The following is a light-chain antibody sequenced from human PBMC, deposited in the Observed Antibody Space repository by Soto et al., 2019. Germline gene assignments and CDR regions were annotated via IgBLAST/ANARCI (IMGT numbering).Light chain of an antibody. CDR3: QKYTIYQDT. CDR1: QSISSW. V-gene: IGKV1-5*01. CDR2: DAS. Sequence: DIQMTQSPSTLSASVGDRVTITCRASQSISSWLAWYQQKPGKAPKLLIYDASSLESGVHSRFSGSGSGTEFTLAISSLQPTDCPNYYCQKYTIYQDTFGKQTTLEIK. J-gene: IGKJ2*01.